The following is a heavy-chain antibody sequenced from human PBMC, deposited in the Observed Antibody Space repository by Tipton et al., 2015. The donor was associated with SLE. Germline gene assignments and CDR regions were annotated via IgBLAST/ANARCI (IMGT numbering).Heavy chain of an antibody. Sequence: QLVQSGAEVKKPGASVKVSCKASGYTFTDYYIHWVRQAPGQGLEWMGWINPNSGGTNYAQKFQGRVTMTRDTSISTAYMELSRLRSDDTAVYYCARGSYSNYGHGAYWGQGTLVTVSS. J-gene: IGHJ4*02. CDR2: INPNSGGT. V-gene: IGHV1-2*02. D-gene: IGHD4-11*01. CDR1: GYTFTDYY. CDR3: ARGSYSNYGHGAY.